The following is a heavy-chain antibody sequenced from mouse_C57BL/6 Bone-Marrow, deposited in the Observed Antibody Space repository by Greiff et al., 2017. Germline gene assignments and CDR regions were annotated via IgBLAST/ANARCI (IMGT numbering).Heavy chain of an antibody. V-gene: IGHV5-15*01. Sequence: EVKLMESGGGLVQPGGSLKLSCAASGFTFSDYGMAWVRQAPRKGPEWVAFISNLAYSIYYADTVTGRFTISRENAKNTLYLEMSSRRSEDTAMYYCARRRDYDGYSYAMDYWGQGTSVTVSS. D-gene: IGHD2-3*01. CDR2: ISNLAYSI. CDR3: ARRRDYDGYSYAMDY. J-gene: IGHJ4*01. CDR1: GFTFSDYG.